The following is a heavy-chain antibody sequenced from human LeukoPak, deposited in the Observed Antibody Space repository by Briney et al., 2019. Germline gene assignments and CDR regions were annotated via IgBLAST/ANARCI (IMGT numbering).Heavy chain of an antibody. Sequence: GGSLRLSCEASGFTSDDYGMSWVRQAPGKGLEWVCDINWNGASTACTDSVKGRFTISRDNAKNSLYLQMNSLRAEDTAVYYCARVGEGAAKDWGQGTLVTVSS. V-gene: IGHV3-20*04. CDR3: ARVGEGAAKD. CDR2: INWNGAST. CDR1: GFTSDDYG. D-gene: IGHD1-26*01. J-gene: IGHJ4*02.